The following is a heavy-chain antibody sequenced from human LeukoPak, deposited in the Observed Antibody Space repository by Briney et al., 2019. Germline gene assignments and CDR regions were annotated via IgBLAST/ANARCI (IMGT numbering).Heavy chain of an antibody. V-gene: IGHV4-4*07. J-gene: IGHJ6*02. CDR3: ARVVRWGSSGSPYYYYGMDV. Sequence: PSETLSLTCTVSGVSITSDYWTWIRQPAGKGLEWIGRIYTSGSTNYNPSLKSRVSMSVDTSKNQFFLKLSSVTAADTAVYYCARVVRWGSSGSPYYYYGMDVWGQGTTVTVSS. D-gene: IGHD1-26*01. CDR2: IYTSGST. CDR1: GVSITSDY.